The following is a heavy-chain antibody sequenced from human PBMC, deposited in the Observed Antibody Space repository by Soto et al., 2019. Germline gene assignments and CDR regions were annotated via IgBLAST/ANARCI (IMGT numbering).Heavy chain of an antibody. D-gene: IGHD5-12*01. CDR3: ARGGGYDSFDY. CDR2: ISHLENT. J-gene: IGHJ4*02. Sequence: SETLSLTCTVSGASISYGGFSWSWVRQSPGKGLEWIGYISHLENTYLHPSFKTRLTMSIDRTRNQFSLKLSSVTAADMAVYYCARGGGYDSFDYWGQGVLVTVSS. CDR1: GASISYGGFS. V-gene: IGHV4-30-2*06.